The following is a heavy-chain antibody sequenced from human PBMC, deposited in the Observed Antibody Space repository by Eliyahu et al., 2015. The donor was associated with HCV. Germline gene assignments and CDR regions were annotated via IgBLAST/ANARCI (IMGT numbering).Heavy chain of an antibody. J-gene: IGHJ4*02. V-gene: IGHV2-5*01. Sequence: QITLKESGPTLVKPTQTLTLTCTFSGFGLYSSGVGVGWIRQPPGTXLEWLALIYGNDDEAYSPSLKTRLTITKDTSKNQVVLTMTSMDPVDTATYYCAHRHDILTDGYFDYWGQGTLVTVSS. CDR3: AHRHDILTDGYFDY. CDR1: GFGLYSSGVG. CDR2: IYGNDDE. D-gene: IGHD3-9*01.